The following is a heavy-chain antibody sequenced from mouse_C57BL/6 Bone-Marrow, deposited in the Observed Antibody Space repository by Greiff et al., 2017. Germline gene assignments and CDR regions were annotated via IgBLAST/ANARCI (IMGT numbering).Heavy chain of an antibody. J-gene: IGHJ1*03. CDR3: AKTYYSSWYFDV. V-gene: IGHV2-5*01. Sequence: VKLQESGPGLVQPSQSLSITCTVSGFSLTSYGVHWVRQSPGKGLEWLGVIWRGGSTDYNAAFMSRLSITKDNSKSQVFFKMNSLQADDTAVYYCAKTYYSSWYFDVWGTGTTVTVSS. D-gene: IGHD2-5*01. CDR1: GFSLTSYG. CDR2: IWRGGST.